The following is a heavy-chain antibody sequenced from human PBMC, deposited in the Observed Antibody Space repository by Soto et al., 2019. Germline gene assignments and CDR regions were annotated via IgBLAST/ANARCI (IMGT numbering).Heavy chain of an antibody. CDR1: GGFVSSGRNY. Sequence: DTFPLTSSVSGGFVSSGRNYWFLIRHSKRRGLEWIGYIYYSGTTNYNPSLKSRVTITRDTSKNQFSLKMTSVTAADTAVYYCARDQYDILDGCDWFDPWGQGILVSVSS. V-gene: IGHV4-61*01. CDR2: IYYSGTT. CDR3: ARDQYDILDGCDWFDP. D-gene: IGHD3-9*01. J-gene: IGHJ5*02.